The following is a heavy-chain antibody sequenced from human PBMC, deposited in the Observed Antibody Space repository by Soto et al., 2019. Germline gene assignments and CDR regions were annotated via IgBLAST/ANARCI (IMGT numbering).Heavy chain of an antibody. Sequence: QVQLVQSGAEEKKPGASVKVSCKASGYTFTSYAMHWVRQAPGQRLEWMGWINAGNGNTKYSQKFQGRVTITRDTSASTAYMELSSMRSEDTAVYYCARDLYGDYPFDYWGQGTLVTVSS. CDR2: INAGNGNT. D-gene: IGHD4-17*01. J-gene: IGHJ4*02. CDR1: GYTFTSYA. CDR3: ARDLYGDYPFDY. V-gene: IGHV1-3*05.